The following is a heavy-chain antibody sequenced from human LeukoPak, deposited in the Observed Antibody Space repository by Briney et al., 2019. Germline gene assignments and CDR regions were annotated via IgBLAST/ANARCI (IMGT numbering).Heavy chain of an antibody. CDR1: GYTFTSYG. CDR3: ARETSEGDYAWWFDP. J-gene: IGHJ5*02. Sequence: GASVKVSCKASGYTFTSYGISWVRQAPGQGLEWMGWISAYNGNTNYAHRLQGRVTMTTDTSTSTAYMELRSLRSDDTAVYFCARETSEGDYAWWFDPWGQGTLVTVSS. D-gene: IGHD3-16*01. CDR2: ISAYNGNT. V-gene: IGHV1-18*04.